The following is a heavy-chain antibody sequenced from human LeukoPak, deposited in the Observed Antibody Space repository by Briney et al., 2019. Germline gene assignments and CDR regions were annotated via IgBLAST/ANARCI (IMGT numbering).Heavy chain of an antibody. CDR2: IYTSGST. CDR3: ARGEVGIQIYYYGMDV. J-gene: IGHJ6*02. V-gene: IGHV4-4*07. D-gene: IGHD5-18*01. CDR1: GGSISSYY. Sequence: SETLSLTCTVSGGSISSYYWSWIRQPAGKGLEWIGRIYTSGSTNYNPSLKSRVTMSVDTSKNQFSLKLSSVTAADTAVYYCARGEVGIQIYYYGMDVWGQGTTVTVSS.